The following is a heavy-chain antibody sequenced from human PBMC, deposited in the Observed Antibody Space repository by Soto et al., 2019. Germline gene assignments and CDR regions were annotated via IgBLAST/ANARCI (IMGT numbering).Heavy chain of an antibody. CDR1: DFTFTNAW. Sequence: EVQLVESGGGLVEPGGSLRLSCAASDFTFTNAWLNWVRQAPGKGLEWVGRIKSKTNGGTTDYAAPVKGRFTISRDDSENTVYLQMNTLKTEDTAVYYCAEDLPDWGAYAFDYWGQGTLVSVSS. CDR3: AEDLPDWGAYAFDY. V-gene: IGHV3-15*07. D-gene: IGHD3-16*01. CDR2: IKSKTNGGTT. J-gene: IGHJ4*02.